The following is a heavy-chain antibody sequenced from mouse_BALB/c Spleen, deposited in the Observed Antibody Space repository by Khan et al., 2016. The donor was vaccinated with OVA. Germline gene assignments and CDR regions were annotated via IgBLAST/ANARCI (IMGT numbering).Heavy chain of an antibody. CDR1: GYTFINYW. CDR3: TRLHYYGYAMDY. CDR2: IYPSDSYT. D-gene: IGHD1-2*01. V-gene: IGHV1-69*02. J-gene: IGHJ4*01. Sequence: VQLQQSGAELVRPGASVKLPCKASGYTFINYWINWVKQRPGQGLEWIGNIYPSDSYTNYNQKFKDKATLTVDKSSSTAYMQLSSPTSEDSAVYYCTRLHYYGYAMDYWGQGTSVTGSS.